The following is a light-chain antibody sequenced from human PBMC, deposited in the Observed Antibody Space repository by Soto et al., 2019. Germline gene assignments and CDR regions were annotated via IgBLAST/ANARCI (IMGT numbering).Light chain of an antibody. J-gene: IGKJ1*01. V-gene: IGKV3-15*01. CDR2: GAS. Sequence: EIVLTQSPGTLSLSPGERATLSCRASQSVRSNFLAWYQQKPGRAPRLLIYGASTRATGIPARFSGSGSGTEFSLTITSLQSEDFALYYCQQYNNRPPWTFGQGTKVDIK. CDR1: QSVRSN. CDR3: QQYNNRPPWT.